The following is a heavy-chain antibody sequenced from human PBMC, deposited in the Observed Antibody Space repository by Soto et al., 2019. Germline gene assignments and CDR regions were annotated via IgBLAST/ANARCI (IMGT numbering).Heavy chain of an antibody. CDR1: GGTFSSYA. CDR2: IIPIFGTA. J-gene: IGHJ4*02. D-gene: IGHD2-8*01. Sequence: GASVKVSCKASGGTFSSYAISWVRQAPGQGLEWMGGIIPIFGTANYAQKFQGRVTITADKSTNTAYMELRSLRSDDTAVYYCARDDVGYCNNDICYTKPLDYWGQGTPVTVSS. V-gene: IGHV1-69*06. CDR3: ARDDVGYCNNDICYTKPLDY.